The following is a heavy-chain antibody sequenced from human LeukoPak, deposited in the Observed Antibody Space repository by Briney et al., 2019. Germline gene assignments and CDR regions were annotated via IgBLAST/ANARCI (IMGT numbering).Heavy chain of an antibody. Sequence: SGTLSLTCTVSGVSFSSFQWSWIRQSPVKGLEWIGNIHMTGGTDYNPSLKSRVTISVDTSKSQFSLLVTSVSAADTAIYCATSYDAKVAPFDLLGQGILVTVSS. D-gene: IGHD2-8*01. CDR1: GVSFSSFQ. J-gene: IGHJ4*02. V-gene: IGHV4-4*09. CDR3: TSYDAKVAPFDL. CDR2: IHMTGGT.